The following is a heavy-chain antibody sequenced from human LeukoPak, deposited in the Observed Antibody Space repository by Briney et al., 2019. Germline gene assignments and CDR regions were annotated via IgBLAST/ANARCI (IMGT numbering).Heavy chain of an antibody. V-gene: IGHV4-34*01. CDR2: INHSGST. CDR1: GGSFSGYY. Sequence: SETLSLTCAVYGGSFSGYYWSWIRQPPGKGLEWIGEINHSGSTNYNPSLKSRVTISVDTSKNQFSLKLSSVTAADTAVYYCARDSTDCSSTSCYKETPSIDYWGQGTLVTVSS. CDR3: ARDSTDCSSTSCYKETPSIDY. J-gene: IGHJ4*02. D-gene: IGHD2-2*02.